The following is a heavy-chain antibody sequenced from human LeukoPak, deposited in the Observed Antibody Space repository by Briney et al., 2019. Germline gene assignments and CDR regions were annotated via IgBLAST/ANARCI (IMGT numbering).Heavy chain of an antibody. V-gene: IGHV4-34*01. D-gene: IGHD4-17*01. CDR3: ARWLTAVNVGRHFDY. Sequence: SETLSLTCAVYGGSFSAYYWSWIRQSPGKGLEWIGEINHSGSTSYNPSLESRTTISVDPSKNQFSLNLTSVTAADTAVYYCARWLTAVNVGRHFDYWGQGTLVTVSS. J-gene: IGHJ4*02. CDR2: INHSGST. CDR1: GGSFSAYY.